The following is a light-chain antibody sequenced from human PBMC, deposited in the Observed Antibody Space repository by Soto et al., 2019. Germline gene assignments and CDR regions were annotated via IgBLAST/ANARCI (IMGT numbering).Light chain of an antibody. CDR1: SSNIGSNY. V-gene: IGLV1-47*01. Sequence: QSVLTQPPSACGTPGQRVTISCSGSSSNIGSNYVYWYQQLPGTAPKLLIYRNNQRPSGVPDRFSGSKSGTSASLAISGLRSEDEADYYCAAWDDSLSVVFGGGTKVTVL. CDR2: RNN. CDR3: AAWDDSLSVV. J-gene: IGLJ2*01.